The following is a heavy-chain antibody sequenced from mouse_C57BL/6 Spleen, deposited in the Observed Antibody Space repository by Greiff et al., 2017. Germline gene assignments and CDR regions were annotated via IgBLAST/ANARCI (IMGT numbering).Heavy chain of an antibody. CDR1: GFTFSDYG. Sequence: VQLKESGGGLVKPGGSLKLSCAASGFTFSDYGMHWVRQAPEKGLEWVAYISSGSSTIYYADTVKGRFTISRDNAKNTLFLQMTSLRSEDTAMYYCARHGSSYGGAMDYWGQGTSVTVSS. CDR2: ISSGSSTI. D-gene: IGHD1-1*01. V-gene: IGHV5-17*01. CDR3: ARHGSSYGGAMDY. J-gene: IGHJ4*01.